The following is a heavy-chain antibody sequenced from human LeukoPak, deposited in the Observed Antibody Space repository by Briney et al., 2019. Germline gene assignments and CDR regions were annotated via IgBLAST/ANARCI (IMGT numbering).Heavy chain of an antibody. CDR2: MSTSSSYI. CDR1: GFTFSDYI. V-gene: IGHV3-21*01. D-gene: IGHD6-19*01. CDR3: ARDGSGWSNWLDP. Sequence: GGSLRLSCAASGFTFSDYIMNWVRQAPGKGLEWVSSMSTSSSYIYYADSVKGRFTISRDNAKNSLFLQMNSLRAEDTAVYYCARDGSGWSNWLDPWGQGTLVTVSS. J-gene: IGHJ5*02.